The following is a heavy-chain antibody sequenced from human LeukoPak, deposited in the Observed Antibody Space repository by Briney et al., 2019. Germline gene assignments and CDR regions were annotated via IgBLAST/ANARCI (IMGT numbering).Heavy chain of an antibody. CDR1: GFTVSSNY. CDR3: ARGGGSYFLDYYFDY. D-gene: IGHD1-26*01. J-gene: IGHJ4*02. V-gene: IGHV3-66*01. CDR2: IYSGGST. Sequence: GGSLRLSCAASGFTVSSNYMSWVRQAPGKGLEWVSVIYSGGSTYYADSVKGRFTISRDNSKNTLYLQMSSLRAEDTAVYYCARGGGSYFLDYYFDYWGQGTLVTVSS.